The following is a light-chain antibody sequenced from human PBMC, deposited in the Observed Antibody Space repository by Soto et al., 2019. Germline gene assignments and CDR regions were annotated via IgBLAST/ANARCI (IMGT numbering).Light chain of an antibody. Sequence: DIVVTQSPAALSASPGERATLSCRASQSVTNNLAWYQQKPGQAPRLLIYGASSRATGIPARFSGSGSGTEFTLTISGVQSEDFAVYYCKQHHNWPSTFGQGTKVDIK. CDR3: KQHHNWPST. CDR2: GAS. V-gene: IGKV3-15*01. J-gene: IGKJ1*01. CDR1: QSVTNN.